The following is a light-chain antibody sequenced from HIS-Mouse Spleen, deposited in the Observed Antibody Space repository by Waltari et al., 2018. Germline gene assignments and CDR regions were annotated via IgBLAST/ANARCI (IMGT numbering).Light chain of an antibody. J-gene: IGKJ2*01. Sequence: EIVLTQSPGTLSLSPGERATLSCRASQSVSSSYLAWYQQKPGPAPRLLSYGASSRATGIPDRVSGSGSGTDFTLTISRLEPEDFAVYYCQQYGSSPTFGQGTKLEIK. CDR1: QSVSSSY. CDR3: QQYGSSPT. CDR2: GAS. V-gene: IGKV3-20*01.